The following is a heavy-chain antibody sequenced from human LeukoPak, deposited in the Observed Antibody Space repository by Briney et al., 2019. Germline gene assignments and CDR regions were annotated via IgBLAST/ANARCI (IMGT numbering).Heavy chain of an antibody. CDR3: AKQSVSGYISGWGWYFDL. J-gene: IGHJ2*01. CDR2: ISGSGGST. Sequence: PGGSLRLSCAASGFTFSSYAMSWVRQAPGKGLEWVSAISGSGGSTYYADSVKGRFTISRDNSKNTLYLQMNSLRAEDTAVYYCAKQSVSGYISGWGWYFDLWGRGTLVIVSS. CDR1: GFTFSSYA. V-gene: IGHV3-23*01. D-gene: IGHD6-25*01.